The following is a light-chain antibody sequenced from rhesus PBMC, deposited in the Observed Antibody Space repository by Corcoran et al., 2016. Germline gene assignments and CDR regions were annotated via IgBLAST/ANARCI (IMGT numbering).Light chain of an antibody. Sequence: DIQMTQSPSSLSASVGDRVTITCRASQGISTYLNWYQQNPGKAPKRLIYAASSLERGVPSRFSGSGSGTDFTLTISSLQTEEFATYYCLQYNSDPPTFGQGTKVEIK. CDR1: QGISTY. CDR2: AAS. CDR3: LQYNSDPPT. J-gene: IGKJ1*01. V-gene: IGKV1-43*02.